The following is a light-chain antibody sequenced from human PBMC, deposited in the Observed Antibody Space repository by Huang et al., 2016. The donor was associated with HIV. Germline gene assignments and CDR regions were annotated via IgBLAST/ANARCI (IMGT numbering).Light chain of an antibody. V-gene: IGKV1-5*03. Sequence: DIQMTQSPSTLSASVGDRVTITCRASQSISDYLAWYQQKPGEAPNLLFYKASSLEGGVPPRFSGSGSGTEFTLTISSLQADDVATYYCQQYNNYPCTFGQGTLVGIK. CDR2: KAS. CDR1: QSISDY. CDR3: QQYNNYPCT. J-gene: IGKJ1*01.